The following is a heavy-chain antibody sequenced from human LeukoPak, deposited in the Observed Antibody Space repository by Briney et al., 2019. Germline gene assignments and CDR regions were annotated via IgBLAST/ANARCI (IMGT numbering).Heavy chain of an antibody. V-gene: IGHV3-53*01. Sequence: GGSLRLSCVLSGFTVSCTYISWFRQTPGKGLEWVSVIFTTGTTYYADSVKGRFTLSRDNFENTVHLQMSSLTAEDTAVYYCAGDRRTSGWYASWGQGTLVTVSS. D-gene: IGHD1-26*01. CDR3: AGDRRTSGWYAS. CDR2: IFTTGTT. J-gene: IGHJ5*01. CDR1: GFTVSCTY.